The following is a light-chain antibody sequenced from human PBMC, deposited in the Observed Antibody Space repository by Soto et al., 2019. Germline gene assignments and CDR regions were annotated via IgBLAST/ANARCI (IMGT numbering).Light chain of an antibody. CDR1: SSNIGKNN. CDR2: DNY. J-gene: IGLJ2*01. CDR3: GAWDTSLRAVV. V-gene: IGLV1-51*01. Sequence: QSVLTQPPSVSAAPGQKVIISCSGNSSNIGKNNVFWYQQFPGTAPKLLIYDNYKRPSGIPDRFSVSKSGASATLAITGLHTGDEADYYCGAWDTSLRAVVFGGGTKLTVL.